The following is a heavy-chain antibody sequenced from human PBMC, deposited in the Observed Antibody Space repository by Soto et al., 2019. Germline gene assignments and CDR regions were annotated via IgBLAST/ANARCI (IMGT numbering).Heavy chain of an antibody. CDR2: IYYGWNT. CDR3: ARDREYYESSGLYFDY. J-gene: IGHJ4*02. V-gene: IGHV4-59*02. D-gene: IGHD3-22*01. CDR1: GGSVSDYY. Sequence: SETLSLTCTVSGGSVSDYYWSWIRQPPGKGLEWIGYIYYGWNTNYNPSLKSRVTISVDTSKNQFSLKLISVTAADTAVYYCARDREYYESSGLYFDYWGQGTLVTVSS.